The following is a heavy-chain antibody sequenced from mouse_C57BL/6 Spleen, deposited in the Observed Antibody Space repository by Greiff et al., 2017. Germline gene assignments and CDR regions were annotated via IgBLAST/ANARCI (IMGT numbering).Heavy chain of an antibody. J-gene: IGHJ2*01. V-gene: IGHV3-6*01. Sequence: EVQLQESGPGLVKPSQSLSLTCSVTGYSITSGYYWNWIRQFPGNKLEWMGYISYDGSNNYNPSLKNRISITRDTSKNQFFLKLNSVTTEDTATYYCARGPSYYYGSSLFDYWGQGTTLTVSS. CDR3: ARGPSYYYGSSLFDY. D-gene: IGHD1-1*01. CDR2: ISYDGSN. CDR1: GYSITSGYY.